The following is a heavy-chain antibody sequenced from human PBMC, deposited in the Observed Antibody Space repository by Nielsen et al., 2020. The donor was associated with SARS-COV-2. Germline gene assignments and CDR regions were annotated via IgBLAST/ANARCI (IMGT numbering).Heavy chain of an antibody. V-gene: IGHV2-70*01. CDR2: IYWNDDK. Sequence: WIRQPPGKALEWLALIYWNDDKRYSTSLKTRLTISKDTSKNQVVLTMTNMDPVDTATYYCARTKYYYDSSGSEGYYYYGMDVWGQGTTVTVSS. D-gene: IGHD3-22*01. CDR3: ARTKYYYDSSGSEGYYYYGMDV. J-gene: IGHJ6*02.